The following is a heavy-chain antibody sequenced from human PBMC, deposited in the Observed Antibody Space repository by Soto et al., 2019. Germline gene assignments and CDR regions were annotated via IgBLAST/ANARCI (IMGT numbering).Heavy chain of an antibody. CDR1: GGSFSGYY. D-gene: IGHD5-12*01. J-gene: IGHJ4*02. Sequence: NPSETLSLTCAVYGGSFSGYYWSWIRQHPGKGLEWIGEINHSGSTNYNPSLKSRVTISVDTSKNQFSLKLSSVTAADTAVYYCARDGRYSGYDLFRYFDYWGQGTLVTVSS. V-gene: IGHV4-34*01. CDR2: INHSGST. CDR3: ARDGRYSGYDLFRYFDY.